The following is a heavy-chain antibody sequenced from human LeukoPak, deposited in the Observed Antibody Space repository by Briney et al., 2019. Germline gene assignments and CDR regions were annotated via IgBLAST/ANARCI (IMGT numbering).Heavy chain of an antibody. J-gene: IGHJ6*03. Sequence: PSETLSLTCAVSGYSISSGYYWGWIRQPPGKGLEWIGSIYHSGSTYYNPSLKSRVTMSVDTSKNQFSLKLSSVTAADTAVYYCARLLSDRILYYIRYYYYYYMDVWGKGTTVTVSS. V-gene: IGHV4-38-2*01. D-gene: IGHD2-8*01. CDR3: ARLLSDRILYYIRYYYYYYMDV. CDR2: IYHSGST. CDR1: GYSISSGYY.